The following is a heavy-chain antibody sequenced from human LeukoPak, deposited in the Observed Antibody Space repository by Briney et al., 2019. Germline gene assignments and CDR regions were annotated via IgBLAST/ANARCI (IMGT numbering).Heavy chain of an antibody. CDR1: GASLNDYY. Sequence: SETLSLTCTVSGASLNDYYWSWIRQPPGKALEWIGFIHSSGCANSNPSLTSRVTISIDTSKNQFSLNLRSLTAADTAVYFCASGAADGYNFGFDYWGQGTLAAVSS. D-gene: IGHD5-24*01. CDR2: IHSSGCA. CDR3: ASGAADGYNFGFDY. V-gene: IGHV4-59*12. J-gene: IGHJ4*02.